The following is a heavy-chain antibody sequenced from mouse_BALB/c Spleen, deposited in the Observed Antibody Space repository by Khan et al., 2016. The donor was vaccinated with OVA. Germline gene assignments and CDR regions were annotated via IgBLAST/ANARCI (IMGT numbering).Heavy chain of an antibody. CDR2: ISYSGNT. V-gene: IGHV3-2*02. D-gene: IGHD2-10*02. CDR1: GYSITSDYA. Sequence: VQLKESGPGLVKPSQSLSLTCTVTGYSITSDYAWNWIRQFPGNKLEWMGYISYSGNTNYNPSLKSRISITRDTSKNQFFLQLNSVTTEEPATYYCARGYGGDFDYWGQGTTLPVSS. CDR3: ARGYGGDFDY. J-gene: IGHJ2*01.